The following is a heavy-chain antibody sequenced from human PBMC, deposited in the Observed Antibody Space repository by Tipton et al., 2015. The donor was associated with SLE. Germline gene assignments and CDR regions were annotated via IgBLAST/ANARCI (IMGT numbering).Heavy chain of an antibody. CDR3: ARDDSQGASAFDY. CDR2: MYTSGRV. J-gene: IGHJ4*02. D-gene: IGHD1-26*01. V-gene: IGHV4-61*09. CDR1: GGSISSGPYY. Sequence: TLSLTCTVSGGSISSGPYYWSWIRQPAGKGLEWIGHMYTSGRVNYNPSLKSRVTISGDRSKNQFSLTLHSVTAADTAVYYCARDDSQGASAFDYWGQGTLLTVSS.